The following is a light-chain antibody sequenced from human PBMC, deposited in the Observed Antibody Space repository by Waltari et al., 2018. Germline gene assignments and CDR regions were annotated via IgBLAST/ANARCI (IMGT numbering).Light chain of an antibody. Sequence: DIQLTQSPSFLSASVGDRVTITCRASQGSSSYLAWSQQKPGKAPKLLIYAASTLQSGVPSTFSGSGSGTEFTLTISSLQPEDFATYYCQQLNGYPLTFGGGTKVEIK. V-gene: IGKV1-9*01. CDR3: QQLNGYPLT. J-gene: IGKJ4*01. CDR1: QGSSSY. CDR2: AAS.